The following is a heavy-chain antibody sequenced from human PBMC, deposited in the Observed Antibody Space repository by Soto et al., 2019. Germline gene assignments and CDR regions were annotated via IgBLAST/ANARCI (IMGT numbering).Heavy chain of an antibody. CDR3: TRDSGWPILNFDN. CDR2: SSYDGRET. J-gene: IGHJ4*02. Sequence: GGSLRLSCAASGFTFSSYGLHWVRQAPGKGLEWVAASSYDGRETFYADSAKGRFTVSKEMSNNTAFLQMNALRHEDTAVYFCTRDSGWPILNFDNWGQGTPVTVSS. D-gene: IGHD3-10*01. CDR1: GFTFSSYG. V-gene: IGHV3-30*03.